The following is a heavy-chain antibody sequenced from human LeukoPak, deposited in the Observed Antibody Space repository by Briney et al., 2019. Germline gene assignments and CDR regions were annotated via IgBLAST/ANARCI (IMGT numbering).Heavy chain of an antibody. CDR2: INPNSGGT. V-gene: IGHV1-2*02. CDR3: ARDRPLDADDYYGFYYFDY. J-gene: IGHJ4*02. Sequence: ASVKVSCKASGYTFTGYYMHWVRQAPGQGLEWMGWINPNSGGTNYAQKFQGRVTMTRDTSISTAYMELSRLRSDDPAVYYCARDRPLDADDYYGFYYFDYWGQGTLVTVSS. D-gene: IGHD3-10*01. CDR1: GYTFTGYY.